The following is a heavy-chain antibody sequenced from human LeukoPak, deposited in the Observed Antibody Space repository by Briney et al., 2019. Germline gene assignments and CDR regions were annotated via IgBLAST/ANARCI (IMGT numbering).Heavy chain of an antibody. J-gene: IGHJ6*02. CDR2: INPNSGGT. CDR3: ARDLGVVPAAPPSYYYYGMDV. CDR1: GYTFTGYY. Sequence: ASVKVSCKASGYTFTGYYMHWVRQAPGQGLEWMGWINPNSGGTNYAQKFQGRVTMTRDTSISTACMELSRLRSDDTAVYYCARDLGVVPAAPPSYYYYGMDVWGQGTTVTVSS. V-gene: IGHV1-2*02. D-gene: IGHD2-2*01.